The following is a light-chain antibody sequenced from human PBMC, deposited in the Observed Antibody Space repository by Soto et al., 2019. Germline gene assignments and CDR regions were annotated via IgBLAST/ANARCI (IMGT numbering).Light chain of an antibody. Sequence: DIPLTQSPSFVSASVGDRVTITCRASQDISSYLAWYQQKPGKAPKVLIHSASVLESGVPSRFSGSGSETHFTLTINSLQPEDFATYYCQHLNSWPPITFGQGTRLDI. V-gene: IGKV1-9*01. CDR1: QDISSY. CDR2: SAS. CDR3: QHLNSWPPIT. J-gene: IGKJ5*01.